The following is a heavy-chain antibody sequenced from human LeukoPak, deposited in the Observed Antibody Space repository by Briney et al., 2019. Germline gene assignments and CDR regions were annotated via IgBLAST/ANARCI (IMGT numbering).Heavy chain of an antibody. CDR3: ARRLSYYGSETHLDS. J-gene: IGHJ4*02. CDR1: GYTFTGYY. V-gene: IGHV1-2*06. Sequence: GASVKVSCKASGYTFTGYYMHWVRQAPGQGLEWTGRIDPRSGGTNYAQKFQGRVTMTKDTSINTAYMELSRLRSDDTAVYYCARRLSYYGSETHLDSWGQGTLVTVSS. CDR2: IDPRSGGT. D-gene: IGHD3-10*01.